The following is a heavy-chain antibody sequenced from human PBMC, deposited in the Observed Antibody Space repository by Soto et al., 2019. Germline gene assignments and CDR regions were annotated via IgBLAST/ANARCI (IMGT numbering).Heavy chain of an antibody. J-gene: IGHJ3*02. D-gene: IGHD3-22*01. CDR3: ARDWYYYDSSGYKHDAFDI. V-gene: IGHV1-69*13. Sequence: SVKVSCKASGGTFSSYAISWVRQAPGQGLEWMGGIIPIFGTANYAQKFQGRVTITADESTSTAYMELSSLRSEDTAVYYCARDWYYYDSSGYKHDAFDIWGQGTMVTVSS. CDR2: IIPIFGTA. CDR1: GGTFSSYA.